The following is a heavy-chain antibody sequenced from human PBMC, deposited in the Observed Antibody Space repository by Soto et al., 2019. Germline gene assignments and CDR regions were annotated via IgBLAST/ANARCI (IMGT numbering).Heavy chain of an antibody. V-gene: IGHV4-59*01. D-gene: IGHD3-10*01. CDR2: IYYSGST. CDR3: ARESAGSGKNNWFDP. J-gene: IGHJ5*02. CDR1: GGSISTYY. Sequence: QVQLQESGPGLVKPSETLSLTCTVSGGSISTYYWSWIRQPPGKGLEWIGFIYYSGSTNYNPSLKSRVTRSVDTSQNQLSLKLTSVTAADTAVYYCARESAGSGKNNWFDPWGQGTLVTVSS.